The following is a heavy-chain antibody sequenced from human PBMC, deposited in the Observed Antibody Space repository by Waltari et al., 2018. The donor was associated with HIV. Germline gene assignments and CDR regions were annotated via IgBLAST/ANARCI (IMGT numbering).Heavy chain of an antibody. CDR1: GYSFLYFD. CDR3: TKGRRGALFGDE. D-gene: IGHD3-3*01. CDR2: MNPDRGDA. V-gene: IGHV1-8*02. Sequence: QVQLGQSGAEIKKPRASVRVSCKASGYSFLYFDINWVRRAPGRGLGGVGWMNPDRGDAGYGDKCRGRFTLTRDTSTGTAYMEVDNLKSEDTAIYFCTKGRRGALFGDEWGQGTLVTVSS. J-gene: IGHJ4*02.